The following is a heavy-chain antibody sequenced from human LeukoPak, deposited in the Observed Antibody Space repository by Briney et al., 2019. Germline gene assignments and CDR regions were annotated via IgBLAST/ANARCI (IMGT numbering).Heavy chain of an antibody. D-gene: IGHD6-19*01. CDR1: GFTFDDYT. CDR3: AKGGQWLVAL. J-gene: IGHJ4*02. CDR2: ISGDGSTM. Sequence: GGSLRLSCAASGFTFDDYTMPWVRQAPGKGLEWISLISGDGSTMHYADSVKGRFTISRDNSKNSLYLQMNSLRTGDTAFYYCAKGGQWLVALWGQGTLVTVSS. V-gene: IGHV3-43*02.